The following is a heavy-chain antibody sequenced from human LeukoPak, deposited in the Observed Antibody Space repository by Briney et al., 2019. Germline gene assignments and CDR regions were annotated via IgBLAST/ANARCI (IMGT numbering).Heavy chain of an antibody. Sequence: GGSLRLSCAASGFTFSTYSMNWVRQAPGKGLEWVSYISSNSYTIYYADSVRGRFTISRDNAKNSLYLQMNSLRAEDTAVYYCAKTFFSDSSSYPRGPNSFDYWGQGTLVTVSS. CDR2: ISSNSYTI. CDR1: GFTFSTYS. D-gene: IGHD3-22*01. CDR3: AKTFFSDSSSYPRGPNSFDY. J-gene: IGHJ4*02. V-gene: IGHV3-48*04.